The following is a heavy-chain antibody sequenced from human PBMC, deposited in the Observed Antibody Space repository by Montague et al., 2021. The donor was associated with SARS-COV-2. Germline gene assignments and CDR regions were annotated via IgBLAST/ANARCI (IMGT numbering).Heavy chain of an antibody. CDR2: ISYSGST. V-gene: IGHV4-59*01. J-gene: IGHJ4*02. CDR1: GGSISSYY. CDR3: ARVQRGYYYGLGVSAHFDY. D-gene: IGHD3-10*01. Sequence: SETLSLTCTVSGGSISSYYWSWIRQPPGRGLQWIGYISYSGSTNYNPSLKSRVTISVDTSKNHFTLRPSSVTAADTAVYYCARVQRGYYYGLGVSAHFDYWAQGTLVTVSS.